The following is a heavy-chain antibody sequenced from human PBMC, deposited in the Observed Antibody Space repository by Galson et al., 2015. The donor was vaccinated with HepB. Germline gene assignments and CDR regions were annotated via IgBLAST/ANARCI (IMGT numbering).Heavy chain of an antibody. J-gene: IGHJ4*01. CDR1: GFTFSDYY. V-gene: IGHV3-11*03. D-gene: IGHD3-9*01. CDR3: ARLDWQYYFDY. CDR2: ISSDSSYT. Sequence: SLRLSCAGSGFTFSDYYMTWVRQTPGKGLECLSYISSDSSYTKYADSLRGRFTISRDNAKNSLYLRLTNLRVNDTAIYFCARLDWQYYFDYWGHGTLVTVSS.